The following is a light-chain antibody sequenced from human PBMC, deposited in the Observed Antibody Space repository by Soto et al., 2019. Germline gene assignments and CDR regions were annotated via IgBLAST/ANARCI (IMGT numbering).Light chain of an antibody. CDR1: QTINSNY. J-gene: IGKJ3*01. CDR2: GAS. Sequence: EIVLTQSPGTLSLSPGERATLACRTSQTINSNYLAWYQQKVGQAPRLLIHGASSRATGIPDRFSGSGSGTDFNLTISKLEPEDFAVYYCHHYGVSPRFTFGPGTKVDI. CDR3: HHYGVSPRFT. V-gene: IGKV3-20*01.